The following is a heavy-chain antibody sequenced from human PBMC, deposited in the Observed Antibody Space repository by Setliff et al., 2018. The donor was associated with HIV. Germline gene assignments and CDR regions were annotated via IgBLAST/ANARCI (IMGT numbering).Heavy chain of an antibody. Sequence: GSLRLSCAGSGFTFTDYIMHWVRQVPGKGLVWVSRINSDGSDTRYADSVKGRFTISRDNAKNTLYLQMNSLRAKDAAVYYCAKAFGYCSGGSCPVLMDVWGKGTTVTVSS. J-gene: IGHJ6*03. D-gene: IGHD2-15*01. CDR3: AKAFGYCSGGSCPVLMDV. CDR1: GFTFTDYI. CDR2: INSDGSDT. V-gene: IGHV3-74*01.